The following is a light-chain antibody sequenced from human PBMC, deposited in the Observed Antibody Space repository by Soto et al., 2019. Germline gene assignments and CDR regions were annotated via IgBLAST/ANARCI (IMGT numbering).Light chain of an antibody. V-gene: IGKV1-5*03. CDR2: KAS. CDR3: QQYNSYSLYT. Sequence: DIQMTQSPSTLSASVGDRVTITCRASQSISSWLAWYQQKPGKAPKLLIYKASSLESGVPSRFSGSGSGTEYTLPLSSLQPDDFATYYCQQYNSYSLYTFGQGTKLEIK. J-gene: IGKJ2*01. CDR1: QSISSW.